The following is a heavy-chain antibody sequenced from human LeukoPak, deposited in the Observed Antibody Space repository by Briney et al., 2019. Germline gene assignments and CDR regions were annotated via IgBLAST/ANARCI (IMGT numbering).Heavy chain of an antibody. CDR2: INSDGSST. Sequence: GGSLRLSCAASGFTFSSYWMHWVRQAPGKGLVWVSRINSDGSSTSYADSVKGRFTISRDNAKNTLYLQMNSLRAEDAAVYYCARQGSWTYYYDSSVRYWGQGTLVTVSS. D-gene: IGHD3-22*01. J-gene: IGHJ4*02. CDR1: GFTFSSYW. V-gene: IGHV3-74*01. CDR3: ARQGSWTYYYDSSVRY.